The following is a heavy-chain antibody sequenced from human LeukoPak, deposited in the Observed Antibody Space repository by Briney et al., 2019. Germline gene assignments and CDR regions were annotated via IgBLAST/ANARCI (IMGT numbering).Heavy chain of an antibody. CDR2: ISGYNGDT. CDR1: GYTFIRNG. D-gene: IGHD1-14*01. Sequence: ASVKVSCKASGYTFIRNGFSWVRQAPGQGLEWMGWISGYNGDTNYAQNFQGRVTLTADASTTTAYLELRSLRSDDTAVYYCVKQTLWNQVYFDHWGQGTLVTVSS. V-gene: IGHV1-18*01. J-gene: IGHJ4*02. CDR3: VKQTLWNQVYFDH.